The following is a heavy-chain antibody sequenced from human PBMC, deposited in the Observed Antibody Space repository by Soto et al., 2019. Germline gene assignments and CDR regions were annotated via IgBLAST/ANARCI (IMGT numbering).Heavy chain of an antibody. Sequence: SETLSLTCTVSGGSISSSSYYWGWIRQPPGKGLEWIGSIYYSGSTYYNPSLKSRVTISVDTSKNQFSLKLSSVTAADTAVYYCARLPSDGSGTIKGDNYYYMDVWGKGTTVTVSS. CDR1: GGSISSSSYY. D-gene: IGHD3-10*01. J-gene: IGHJ6*03. CDR2: IYYSGST. CDR3: ARLPSDGSGTIKGDNYYYMDV. V-gene: IGHV4-39*01.